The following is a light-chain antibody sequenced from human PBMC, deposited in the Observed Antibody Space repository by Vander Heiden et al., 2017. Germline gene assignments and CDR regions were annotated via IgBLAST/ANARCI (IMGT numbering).Light chain of an antibody. Sequence: SYELTQPSSVSVSPGQTVSITRSGNVLAKKYGRWLQQKPGQAPLLVIFGANDRPSGIPERFSGSSSGTTVTLTITGAQVEDEADYYCYSASDNNVLFGGGTKLTVL. CDR2: GAN. CDR3: YSASDNNVL. J-gene: IGLJ2*01. CDR1: VLAKKY. V-gene: IGLV3-27*01.